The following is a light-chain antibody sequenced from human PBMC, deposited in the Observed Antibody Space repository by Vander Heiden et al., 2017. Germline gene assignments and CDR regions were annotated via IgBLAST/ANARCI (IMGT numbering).Light chain of an antibody. Sequence: DIVMTQSPHSLAASLGERATINCKSSQSVLYSSNNKNYLAWYRQKPGQPPELLIYWASTRESGVPDRFSGSGSGTDFTLTISSLQAEDVAVYYCQQYYTTLTFGQGTRLEIK. CDR1: QSVLYSSNNKNY. V-gene: IGKV4-1*01. CDR3: QQYYTTLT. CDR2: WAS. J-gene: IGKJ5*01.